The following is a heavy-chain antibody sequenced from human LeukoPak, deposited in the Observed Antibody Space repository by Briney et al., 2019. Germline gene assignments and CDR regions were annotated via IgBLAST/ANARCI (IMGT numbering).Heavy chain of an antibody. CDR3: ARDPYYDSSGYPH. D-gene: IGHD3-22*01. J-gene: IGHJ4*02. CDR2: IRYDGSNK. CDR1: RFTFSSYG. Sequence: GGSLRLSCAASRFTFSSYGMHWVRQAPGKGLEWVAFIRYDGSNKYYADSVKGRFTVSRHNSKNTLYLQMNSLRAEDTAVYYCARDPYYDSSGYPHWGQGTLVTVSS. V-gene: IGHV3-30*02.